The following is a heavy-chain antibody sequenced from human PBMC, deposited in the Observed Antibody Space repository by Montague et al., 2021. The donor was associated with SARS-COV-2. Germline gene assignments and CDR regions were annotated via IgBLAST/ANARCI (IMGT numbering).Heavy chain of an antibody. V-gene: IGHV3-49*04. CDR2: IRSKAYGGTT. Sequence: SLRLSCAASGFTFVDYAMSWVRQAPGKGLEWVGFIRSKAYGGTTEYAASVKGRFTISRDDSKSIAYLQMNSLKTEDTAVYYCTRYTPTFNDYVWGSYRYTSPGAFDIWGQGTMVTVSS. D-gene: IGHD3-16*02. CDR3: TRYTPTFNDYVWGSYRYTSPGAFDI. J-gene: IGHJ3*02. CDR1: GFTFVDYA.